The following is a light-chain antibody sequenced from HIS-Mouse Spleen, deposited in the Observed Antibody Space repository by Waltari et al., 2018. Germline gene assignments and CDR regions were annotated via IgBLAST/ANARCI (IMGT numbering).Light chain of an antibody. J-gene: IGKJ1*01. CDR1: RSVSSN. Sequence: EIVMTQSPATLSVSPGERATLSCRASRSVSSNLAWYQQKPGQAPSPPIYGASTRATGIPARFSGSGSGTEFTLTISSLQSEDFAVYYCQQYNNWPRTFGQGTKVEIK. CDR2: GAS. CDR3: QQYNNWPRT. V-gene: IGKV3-15*01.